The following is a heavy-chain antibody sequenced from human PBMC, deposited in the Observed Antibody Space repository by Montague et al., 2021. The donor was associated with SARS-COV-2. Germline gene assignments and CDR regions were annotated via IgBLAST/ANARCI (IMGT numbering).Heavy chain of an antibody. V-gene: IGHV5-10-1*01. CDR1: GYIFISHW. D-gene: IGHD5-12*01. J-gene: IGHJ4*02. Sequence: QSGAEVKKPEESLRISCKVSGYIFISHWITWVCQMPGKGLEWMGRIDPSDSYTNYSPSFQGHVSISVDKSISTAYLQWSSLKASDTAMYYCARRGRPYSGYTTGYFDYWGQGTLVTVSS. CDR2: IDPSDSYT. CDR3: ARRGRPYSGYTTGYFDY.